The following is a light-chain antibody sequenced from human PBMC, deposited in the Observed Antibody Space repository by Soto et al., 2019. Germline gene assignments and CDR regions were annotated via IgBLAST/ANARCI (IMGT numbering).Light chain of an antibody. Sequence: DIQMTQSPSTLSASVGDRVTITCRASQSISTWLAWYQQKPGKAPKLLISKASSLESGVPSRFSGSGSGTEFTLTISSLQPDDFATYFCQQYISFSITFGQGTKVDIK. J-gene: IGKJ1*01. CDR1: QSISTW. CDR2: KAS. V-gene: IGKV1-5*03. CDR3: QQYISFSIT.